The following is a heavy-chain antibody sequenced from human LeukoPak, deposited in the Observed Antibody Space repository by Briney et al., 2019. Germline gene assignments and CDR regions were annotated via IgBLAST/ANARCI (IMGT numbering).Heavy chain of an antibody. CDR2: IIPIFGTA. Sequence: SVKVSCKASGGTFSRYASSWVRQAPGQGLEWMGGIIPIFGTANYAQKFQGRVTITADESTSTAYMELSSLRSEDTAVYYCARASDGYSSGWESYYYMDVWGKGTTVTVSS. D-gene: IGHD6-19*01. J-gene: IGHJ6*03. V-gene: IGHV1-69*13. CDR3: ARASDGYSSGWESYYYMDV. CDR1: GGTFSRYA.